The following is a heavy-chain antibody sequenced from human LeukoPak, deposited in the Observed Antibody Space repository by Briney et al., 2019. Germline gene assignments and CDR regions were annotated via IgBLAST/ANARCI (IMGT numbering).Heavy chain of an antibody. V-gene: IGHV4-59*01. CDR1: GGSISSYY. CDR2: IYYSGST. J-gene: IGHJ3*02. CDR3: ARRGHYYDSSGYEVDAFDI. D-gene: IGHD3-22*01. Sequence: SETLSLTCTVSGGSISSYYWSWIRQPPGKGLEWIGYIYYSGSTNYNPSLKSRVTISVDTSKNQFSLKLSSVTAADTAVYYCARRGHYYDSSGYEVDAFDIWGQGTMVTVSS.